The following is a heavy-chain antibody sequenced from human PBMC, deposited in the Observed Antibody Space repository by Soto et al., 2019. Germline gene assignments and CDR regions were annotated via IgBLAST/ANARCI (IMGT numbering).Heavy chain of an antibody. Sequence: SETLSLTCTVSGGSISSYYWSWIRQPPGKGLEWIGYIYYSGSTNYNPSLKSRVTISVDTSKNQFSLKLSSVTAADTAVYYCARGSTMVRGAYYYMDVWGKGTTVTVSS. V-gene: IGHV4-59*01. CDR3: ARGSTMVRGAYYYMDV. J-gene: IGHJ6*03. D-gene: IGHD3-10*01. CDR2: IYYSGST. CDR1: GGSISSYY.